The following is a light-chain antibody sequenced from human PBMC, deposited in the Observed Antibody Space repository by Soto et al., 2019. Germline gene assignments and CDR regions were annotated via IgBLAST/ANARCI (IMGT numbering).Light chain of an antibody. Sequence: DIQMTQSPSTLSASVGDRVTITCRASQSISRWLAWYQQKPGEAPKRLIYDASNLESGVPSRFTGSGSGTEFTLTISSLQPDDFATYFCHQYNSFWTFGQGTKVDIK. CDR2: DAS. CDR3: HQYNSFWT. CDR1: QSISRW. J-gene: IGKJ1*01. V-gene: IGKV1-5*01.